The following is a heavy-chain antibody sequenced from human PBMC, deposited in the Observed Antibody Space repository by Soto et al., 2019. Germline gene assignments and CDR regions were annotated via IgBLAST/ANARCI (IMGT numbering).Heavy chain of an antibody. D-gene: IGHD3-16*01. CDR2: IYHSGST. V-gene: IGHV4-30-2*01. J-gene: IGHJ4*02. CDR1: GGSISSGGYS. CDR3: AAGGGLPRYY. Sequence: QLQLQESGSGLVKPSQTLSLTCAVSGGSISSGGYSWSWIRQPPGKGLEWIGYIYHSGSTYYNPSLKTRVTISVDRSKTQFSLKLSSVTAADTAVYYWAAGGGLPRYYWGQGTLVTVSS.